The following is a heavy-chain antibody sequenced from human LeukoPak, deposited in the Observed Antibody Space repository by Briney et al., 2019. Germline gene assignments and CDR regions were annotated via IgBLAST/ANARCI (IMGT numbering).Heavy chain of an antibody. CDR3: ASSLALGCSGGSCYYFDY. D-gene: IGHD2-15*01. CDR1: GFTVSSNY. Sequence: GGSLRLSCAASGFTVSSNYMSWVRQAPGKGLEWVSVIYSGGSTYYADSVKGRFTISRDNSKNTLYLQMNSLRAEDTAMYYCASSLALGCSGGSCYYFDYWGQGTLVAVSS. J-gene: IGHJ4*02. CDR2: IYSGGST. V-gene: IGHV3-53*01.